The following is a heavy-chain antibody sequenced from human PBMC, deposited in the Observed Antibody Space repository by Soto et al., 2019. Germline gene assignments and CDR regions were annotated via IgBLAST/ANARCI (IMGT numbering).Heavy chain of an antibody. Sequence: QGQLVQSGAEVKKPGASVKVSCKTAGYTFSSYDIGWVRQAPGQGLEWMGWISPYNGNTNYAQKFQGRVTMTTDISTKTAYMELRSLRSDDTAVYYCAREDRCYGMDVWGQGTTVTVSS. CDR2: ISPYNGNT. J-gene: IGHJ6*02. CDR1: GYTFSSYD. D-gene: IGHD2-15*01. V-gene: IGHV1-18*01. CDR3: AREDRCYGMDV.